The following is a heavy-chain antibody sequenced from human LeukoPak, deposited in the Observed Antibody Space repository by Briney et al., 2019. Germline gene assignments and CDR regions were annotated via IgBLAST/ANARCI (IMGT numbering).Heavy chain of an antibody. D-gene: IGHD2-15*01. J-gene: IGHJ3*02. CDR2: IWYDGSNK. CDR1: GFTFTTYA. Sequence: GRSLRLSCAASGFTFTTYATHWVRQAPSKALECVAAIWYDGSNKYYTDSAKGRFTISRDNSKNTLYLQMTSLRAEDTAVYYCAREADCSGGNCYRGAFDIWGQGTMVTVSS. CDR3: AREADCSGGNCYRGAFDI. V-gene: IGHV3-33*01.